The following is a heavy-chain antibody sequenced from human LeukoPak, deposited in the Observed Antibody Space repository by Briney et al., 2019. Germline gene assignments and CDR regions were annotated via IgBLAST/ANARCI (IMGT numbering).Heavy chain of an antibody. CDR3: ARDFYHGHCAGLSCFLLDS. CDR1: GYSFTRFG. D-gene: IGHD2-8*02. V-gene: IGHV1-18*01. Sequence: ASVKVSCXASGYSFTRFGITWVRQAHGQGLEWMAWISALYGHTNYAQKFQGRVTMTTDTSTSTAYMELRSLRSDDTAVYYCARDFYHGHCAGLSCFLLDSWGQGALVIVSS. J-gene: IGHJ4*02. CDR2: ISALYGHT.